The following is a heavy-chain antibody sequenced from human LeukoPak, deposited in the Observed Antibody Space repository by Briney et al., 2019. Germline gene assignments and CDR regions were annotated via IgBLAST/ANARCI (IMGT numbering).Heavy chain of an antibody. CDR3: ARAVGSGYSYTLDY. D-gene: IGHD5-18*01. CDR2: IYYSGST. Sequence: SETLSLTCTVSGGSINSSYYYWGWIRQPPGTGLEWIGSIYYSGSTYYNPSLKSRVTISVDTSKNQFSLKLSSVTAADTAVYYCARAVGSGYSYTLDYWGQGTLVTVSS. CDR1: GGSINSSYYY. V-gene: IGHV4-39*07. J-gene: IGHJ4*02.